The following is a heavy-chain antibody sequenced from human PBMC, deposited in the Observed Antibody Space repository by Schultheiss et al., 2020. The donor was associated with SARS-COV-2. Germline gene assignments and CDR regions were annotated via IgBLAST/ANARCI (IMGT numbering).Heavy chain of an antibody. D-gene: IGHD6-6*01. V-gene: IGHV1-69*02. Sequence: SVKVSCKASGGTFSSYTISWVRQAPGQGLEWMGRIIPILGIANYAQKFQGRVTITADKSTSTAYMELSSLRSEDTAVYYCARLKAARPRGFDIWGQGTMVTVSS. CDR2: IIPILGIA. J-gene: IGHJ3*02. CDR3: ARLKAARPRGFDI. CDR1: GGTFSSYT.